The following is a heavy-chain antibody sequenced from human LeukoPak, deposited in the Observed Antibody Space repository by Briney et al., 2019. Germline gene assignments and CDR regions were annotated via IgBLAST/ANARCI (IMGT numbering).Heavy chain of an antibody. V-gene: IGHV4-61*05. CDR1: GGSISSSSYY. CDR3: ARLRWLQLRYFDY. J-gene: IGHJ4*02. Sequence: PSETLSLTCTVSGGSISSSSYYWGWIRQPPGKGLEWIGYIYYSGSTNYNPSLKSRVTISVDTSKNQFSLKLSSVTAADTAVYYCARLRWLQLRYFDYWGQGTLVTVSS. D-gene: IGHD5-24*01. CDR2: IYYSGST.